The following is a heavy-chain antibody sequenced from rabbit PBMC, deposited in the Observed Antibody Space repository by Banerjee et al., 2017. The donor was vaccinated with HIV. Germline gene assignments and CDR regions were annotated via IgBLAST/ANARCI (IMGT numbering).Heavy chain of an antibody. CDR3: ARVLYGSGGHGAPFNL. CDR2: IYAGSGST. J-gene: IGHJ4*01. V-gene: IGHV1S45*01. CDR1: GFSLTGNYV. Sequence: QEQLEESGGDLVQPEGSLTLTCTASGFSLTGNYVMHWVRQAPGKGLEWIACIYAGSGSTYYASWAKGRFSISKTSSTTVTLQMPSLTAADTATYCCARVLYGSGGHGAPFNLRGQGTLVTVS. D-gene: IGHD5-1*01.